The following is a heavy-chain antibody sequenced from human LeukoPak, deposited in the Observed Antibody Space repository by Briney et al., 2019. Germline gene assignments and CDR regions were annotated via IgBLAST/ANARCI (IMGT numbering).Heavy chain of an antibody. D-gene: IGHD3-22*01. CDR2: ISGSAGST. V-gene: IGHV3-23*01. CDR1: GFTFSSYA. J-gene: IGHJ3*02. CDR3: AKEYDSSGYYYVDAFDI. Sequence: GGSLRLSCAASGFTFSSYAMSWVRQAPGKGLEWVSAISGSAGSTYYADSVKGRFTISRGNSKNTLYLQMNSLRAEDTAVYYCAKEYDSSGYYYVDAFDIWGQGTMVTVSS.